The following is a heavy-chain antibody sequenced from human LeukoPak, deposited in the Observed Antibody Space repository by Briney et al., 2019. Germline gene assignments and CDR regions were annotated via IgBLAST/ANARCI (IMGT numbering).Heavy chain of an antibody. V-gene: IGHV3-30*18. J-gene: IGHJ4*02. D-gene: IGHD6-13*01. CDR1: GFTFSSYG. CDR3: AKGQQLDY. Sequence: PGRSLRLSCAASGFTFSSYGMHWVRQAPGKGLEWEAVISYDGSNKYYADSVKGRFTISRDNSKNTLYLQMNSLRAEDTAVYYCAKGQQLDYWGQGTLVTVSS. CDR2: ISYDGSNK.